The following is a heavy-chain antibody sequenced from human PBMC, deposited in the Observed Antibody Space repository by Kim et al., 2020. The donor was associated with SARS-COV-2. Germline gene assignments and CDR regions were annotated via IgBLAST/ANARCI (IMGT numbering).Heavy chain of an antibody. V-gene: IGHV5-10-1*01. Sequence: PSFQGHVTISADKSISTAYLQWSSLKASDTAMYYCARHSLWFGPTGWFDPWGQGTLVTVSS. J-gene: IGHJ5*02. D-gene: IGHD3-10*01. CDR3: ARHSLWFGPTGWFDP.